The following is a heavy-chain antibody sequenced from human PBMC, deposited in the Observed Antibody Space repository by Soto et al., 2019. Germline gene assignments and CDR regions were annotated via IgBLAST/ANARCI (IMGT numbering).Heavy chain of an antibody. CDR3: ARAVDYYYYGMDV. J-gene: IGHJ6*02. V-gene: IGHV4-31*03. CDR1: GGSISSGGYY. CDR2: IYYSGST. Sequence: PSETLSLTCTVSGGSISSGGYYWSWIRQHPGKGLEWIGYIYYSGSTYYNPSLKSRVTISVDTSKNQFSLKLSSVTAADTAVYYCARAVDYYYYGMDVWGQGTTVTVSS. D-gene: IGHD2-2*01.